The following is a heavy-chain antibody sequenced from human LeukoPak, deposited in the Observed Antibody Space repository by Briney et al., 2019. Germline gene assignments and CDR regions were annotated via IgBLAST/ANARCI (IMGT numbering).Heavy chain of an antibody. D-gene: IGHD2-2*01. CDR3: ARAPITSPFYFDS. J-gene: IGHJ4*02. CDR2: FNWSGGST. CDR1: GFAFDEHG. Sequence: GGSLRLSCTASGFAFDEHGMSWVRQVPGKGLEWVSGFNWSGGSTGYADPLRGRFTISRDNAKNSLYLQMDGLRAEDTALYYCARAPITSPFYFDSWGQGTLVIVSS. V-gene: IGHV3-20*04.